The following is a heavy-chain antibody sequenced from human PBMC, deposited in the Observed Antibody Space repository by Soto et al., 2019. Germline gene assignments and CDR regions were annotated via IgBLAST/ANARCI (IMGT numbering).Heavy chain of an antibody. CDR3: ARVRLNDSSGYLFYYCRDV. V-gene: IGHV3-33*01. D-gene: IGHD3-22*01. Sequence: GGSLRLSCAASGFTFSSYGMHWVRQAPGKGLEWVAVIWYDGSNKYYADSVKGRFTISRDNSKNTLYLQMNSLRAEDTAVYYCARVRLNDSSGYLFYYCRDVWGQGTTVTVSP. CDR2: IWYDGSNK. CDR1: GFTFSSYG. J-gene: IGHJ6*01.